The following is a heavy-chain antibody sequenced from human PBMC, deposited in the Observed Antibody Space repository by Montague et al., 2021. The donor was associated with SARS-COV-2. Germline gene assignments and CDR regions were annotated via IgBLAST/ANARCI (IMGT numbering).Heavy chain of an antibody. CDR1: GASLPSDSLS. J-gene: IGHJ3*01. V-gene: IGHV6-1*01. CDR2: TYYRSKWYN. CDR3: ARKMDSSFDV. Sequence: VSPGASLPSDSLSWPWLRPSPSRGLEWLASTYYRSKWYNDSAPSVSGRATVKPDTSRNQFSLHLDSVTPEDTALYFCARKMDSSFDVWGKGTMVIVSS. D-gene: IGHD2-2*03.